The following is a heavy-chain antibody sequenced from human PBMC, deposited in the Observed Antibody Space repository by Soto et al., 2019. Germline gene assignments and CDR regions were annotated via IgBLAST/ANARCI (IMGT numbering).Heavy chain of an antibody. J-gene: IGHJ6*02. Sequence: ASVNVSCKASGYTLTSYGISWVRQAPGQGLDWMGWISAYNGNTNYAQKLQGRVTMTTDTSTSTAYMELRSLRSDDTAVYYCAREVSPERSGWFPVSPYYYYGMDVWGQGTTVTVSS. CDR2: ISAYNGNT. CDR1: GYTLTSYG. V-gene: IGHV1-18*04. D-gene: IGHD6-19*01. CDR3: AREVSPERSGWFPVSPYYYYGMDV.